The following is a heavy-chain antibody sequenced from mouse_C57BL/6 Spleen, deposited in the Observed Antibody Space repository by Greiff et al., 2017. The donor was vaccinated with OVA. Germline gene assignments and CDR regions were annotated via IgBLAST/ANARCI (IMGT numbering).Heavy chain of an antibody. CDR3: TREDYEYDEGYFDV. J-gene: IGHJ1*03. D-gene: IGHD2-4*01. CDR2: IYPGNSDT. V-gene: IGHV1-5*01. Sequence: EVQLQQSGTVLARPGASVKMSCKTSGYTFTSYWMHWVKQRPGQGLEWIGAIYPGNSDTSYNQKFKGKAKLTAVTSASTAYMELSSLTNEDSAVYYCTREDYEYDEGYFDVWGTGTTVTVSS. CDR1: GYTFTSYW.